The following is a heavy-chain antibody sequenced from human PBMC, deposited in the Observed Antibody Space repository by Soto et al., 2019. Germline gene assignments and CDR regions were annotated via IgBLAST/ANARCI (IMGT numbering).Heavy chain of an antibody. J-gene: IGHJ6*02. D-gene: IGHD2-15*01. CDR3: AKVVAATAGSPEEYYYYGMDV. CDR1: GFTFSSYA. Sequence: GGSLRLSCAASGFTFSSYAMSWVRQAPGKVLEWVSAISGSGGSTYYADSVKGRFTISRDNSKNTLYLQMNSLRAEDTAVYYCAKVVAATAGSPEEYYYYGMDVWGQGTTVNVSS. CDR2: ISGSGGST. V-gene: IGHV3-23*01.